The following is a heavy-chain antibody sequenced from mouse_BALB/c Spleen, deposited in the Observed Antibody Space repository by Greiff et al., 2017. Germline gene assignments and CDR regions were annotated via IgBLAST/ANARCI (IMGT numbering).Heavy chain of an antibody. J-gene: IGHJ4*01. CDR3: ARGPYLLWSPGYAMDY. V-gene: IGHV3-2*02. D-gene: IGHD2-10*01. Sequence: ESGPGLVKPSQSLSLTCTVTGYSITSDYAWNWIRQFPGNKLEWMGYISYSGSTSYNPSLKSRISITRDTSKNQFFLQLNSVTTEDTATYYCARGPYLLWSPGYAMDYWGQGTSVTVSS. CDR1: GYSITSDYA. CDR2: ISYSGST.